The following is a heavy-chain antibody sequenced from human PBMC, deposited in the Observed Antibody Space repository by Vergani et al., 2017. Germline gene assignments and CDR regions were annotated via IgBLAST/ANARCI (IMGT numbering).Heavy chain of an antibody. Sequence: QVQLQESGPGLVKPSQTLSLTCTVSGGSISSGSYYWSWIRQPAGKGLEWIGRIYTSGSTNYNPSLKSRVTISVDTSKNQFSLKLSSVTAADTAVYYCARAGVWFGVLDAFDIWGQGTMVTVSS. V-gene: IGHV4-61*02. D-gene: IGHD3-10*01. CDR3: ARAGVWFGVLDAFDI. CDR2: IYTSGST. CDR1: GGSISSGSYY. J-gene: IGHJ3*02.